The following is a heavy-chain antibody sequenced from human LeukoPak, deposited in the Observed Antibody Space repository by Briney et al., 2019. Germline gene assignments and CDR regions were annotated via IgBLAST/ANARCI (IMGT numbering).Heavy chain of an antibody. CDR2: IIPIFGIA. CDR3: ARGTGSGYYDY. D-gene: IGHD3-3*01. V-gene: IGHV1-69*04. CDR1: GGTFSSYA. Sequence: ASVKVSCKASGGTFSSYAISWVRQAPGQGLEWMGRIIPIFGIANYVQKFQGRVTITADKSTSTAYMELSSLRSEDTAVYYCARGTGSGYYDYWGQGTLVTVSS. J-gene: IGHJ4*02.